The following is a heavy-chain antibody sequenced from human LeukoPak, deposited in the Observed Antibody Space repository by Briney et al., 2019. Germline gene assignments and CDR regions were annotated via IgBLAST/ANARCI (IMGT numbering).Heavy chain of an antibody. D-gene: IGHD6-19*01. CDR2: IYCSGST. CDR1: GGSISSYY. Sequence: PSETLSLTCTVSGGSISSYYWTWIRQPPGKGLEWIGYIYCSGSTNYNPSLKSRVTISVDTSKNQFSLKLSSVTAADAAVYYCARDSYSSGSYYFDYWGQGTLVTVSS. CDR3: ARDSYSSGSYYFDY. V-gene: IGHV4-59*01. J-gene: IGHJ4*02.